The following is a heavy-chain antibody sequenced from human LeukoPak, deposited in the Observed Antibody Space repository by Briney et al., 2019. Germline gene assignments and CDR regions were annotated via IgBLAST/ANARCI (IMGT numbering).Heavy chain of an antibody. CDR2: ISGSGGST. J-gene: IGHJ5*02. CDR3: AKVPRQHDNWFDP. CDR1: GFTFSSYA. Sequence: PGGSLRLSCAASGFTFSSYAMSWVRQAPGKGLEWVSAISGSGGSTYYADSVRGRFTISRDNSKNTLYLQMNSLRAEDTAIYYCAKVPRQHDNWFDPWGQGTLVTVSS. D-gene: IGHD3-9*01. V-gene: IGHV3-23*01.